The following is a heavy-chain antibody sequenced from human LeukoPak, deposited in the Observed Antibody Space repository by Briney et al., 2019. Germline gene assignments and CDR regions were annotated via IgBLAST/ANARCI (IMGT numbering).Heavy chain of an antibody. CDR3: ARIFRRHGGNSLDY. CDR1: GGSFSGHY. CDR2: INHSGST. V-gene: IGHV4-34*01. J-gene: IGHJ4*02. Sequence: PSETLSLTCAVYGGSFSGHYWSWIRQPPGKGLEWIGEINHSGSTNYNPSLKSRVTISVDTSKNQFSLKLSSVTAADTAVYYCARIFRRHGGNSLDYWGQGTLVTVSS. D-gene: IGHD4-23*01.